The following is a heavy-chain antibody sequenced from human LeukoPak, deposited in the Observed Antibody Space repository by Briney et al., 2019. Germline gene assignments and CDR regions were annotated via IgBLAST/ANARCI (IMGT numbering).Heavy chain of an antibody. Sequence: GGSLRLSCAASGFTVSSNYMSWVRQAPGKGLEWVSVIDSGGSTYYADSVKGRFTISRDNSKNTLYLQMNSLRAEDTAVYYCARDSSSGGFDYWGQGTLVTVSS. CDR2: IDSGGST. D-gene: IGHD2-15*01. CDR1: GFTVSSNY. CDR3: ARDSSSGGFDY. J-gene: IGHJ4*02. V-gene: IGHV3-66*01.